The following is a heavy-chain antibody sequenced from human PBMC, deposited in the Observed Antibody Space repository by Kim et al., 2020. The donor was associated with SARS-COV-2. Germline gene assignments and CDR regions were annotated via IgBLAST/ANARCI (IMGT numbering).Heavy chain of an antibody. CDR3: ARQLGYSYGLSHFDY. Sequence: PSFQGQVTISADKSISTAYLQWSSLKASDTAMYYCARQLGYSYGLSHFDYWGQGTLVTVSS. D-gene: IGHD5-18*01. V-gene: IGHV5-51*01. J-gene: IGHJ4*02.